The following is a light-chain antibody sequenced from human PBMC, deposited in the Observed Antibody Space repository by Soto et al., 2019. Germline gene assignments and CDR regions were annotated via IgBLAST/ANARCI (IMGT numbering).Light chain of an antibody. J-gene: IGKJ4*01. CDR2: AAS. Sequence: EIVLTQSPATLSVSPGERATLSCRASQSVSSNLAWYQQKPGQAPRLLIYAASTGATGIPARFSGSGSGTEFTLTISSLQSEDFAVYYCQQYNKWPPLTFGGGTKVEI. CDR3: QQYNKWPPLT. CDR1: QSVSSN. V-gene: IGKV3-15*01.